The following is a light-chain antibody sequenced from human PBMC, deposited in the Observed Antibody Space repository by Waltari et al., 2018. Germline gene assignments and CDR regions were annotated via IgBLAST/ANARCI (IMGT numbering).Light chain of an antibody. Sequence: QSVLTQPPSVSGAPGHRVTISCTGSSSNIGARCHPPWYQHLPGTAPKPPIYDYTNRPSGVPDRFSGSKSGTSASLAITGLQPEDEADYFCQSYDGSLRAVVFGGGTKLTVL. CDR2: DYT. CDR1: SSNIGARCH. V-gene: IGLV1-40*01. J-gene: IGLJ2*01. CDR3: QSYDGSLRAVV.